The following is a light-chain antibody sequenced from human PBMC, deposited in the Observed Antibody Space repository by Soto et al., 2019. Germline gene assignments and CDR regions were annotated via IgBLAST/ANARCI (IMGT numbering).Light chain of an antibody. J-gene: IGKJ4*01. CDR3: QQCVSWPPLT. CDR2: GAS. V-gene: IGKV3-15*01. CDR1: QSVNLN. Sequence: EIVMTQSPATLSVPPGETATLSCRASQSVNLNLAWYQQKPGQAPRLLIYGASIRATGIPARFSGSGAGTEFTLTINSLQSEDSAVYFCQQCVSWPPLTFGGGTTVEIK.